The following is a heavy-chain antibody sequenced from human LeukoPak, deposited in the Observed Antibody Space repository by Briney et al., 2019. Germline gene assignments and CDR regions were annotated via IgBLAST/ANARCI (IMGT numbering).Heavy chain of an antibody. CDR1: GFTFSGYY. CDR2: ISPNSGGT. J-gene: IGHJ4*02. Sequence: GASVKVSCKASGFTFSGYYMHWVRQAPGQGLEWMAWISPNSGGTNYVQKFQGRVTVTRDTSISTDYMEISGLTSDDTALYYCARKPCGWGVYDYWGEGTLVTVSS. CDR3: ARKPCGWGVYDY. V-gene: IGHV1-2*02. D-gene: IGHD3-10*01.